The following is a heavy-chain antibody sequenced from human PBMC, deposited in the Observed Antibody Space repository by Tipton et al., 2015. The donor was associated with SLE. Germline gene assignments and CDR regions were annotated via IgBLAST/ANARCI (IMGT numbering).Heavy chain of an antibody. D-gene: IGHD3-10*01. CDR3: ASSITMVRGAY. J-gene: IGHJ4*02. CDR1: GFTFSSYA. CDR2: ISGSGGST. Sequence: SLRLSCAASGFTFSSYAMSWVRQAPGKGLEWVSAISGSGGSTYYADSVKGRFTISRDNSKNTLYLQMNSLRAEDTAVYYCASSITMVRGAYWGQGTLVTVSS. V-gene: IGHV3-23*01.